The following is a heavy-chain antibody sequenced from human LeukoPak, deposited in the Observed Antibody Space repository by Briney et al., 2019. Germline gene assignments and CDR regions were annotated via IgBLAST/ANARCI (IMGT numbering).Heavy chain of an antibody. CDR2: TYYRSKWYN. V-gene: IGHV6-1*01. CDR1: GDSVSSNSAA. Sequence: SQTLSLTCAISGDSVSSNSAAWNWIRQSPSRGLEWLGRTYYRSKWYNDYAVSVKSRITINPDTSKNQFSLQLNSVTPEDTAVYFCAGGGNYYDSSGYYYELSYWGQGTLVTVSS. J-gene: IGHJ4*02. CDR3: AGGGNYYDSSGYYYELSY. D-gene: IGHD3-22*01.